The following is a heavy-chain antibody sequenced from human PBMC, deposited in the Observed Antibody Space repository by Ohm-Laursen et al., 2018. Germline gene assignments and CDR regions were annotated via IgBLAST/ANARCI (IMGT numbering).Heavy chain of an antibody. J-gene: IGHJ4*02. D-gene: IGHD5-12*01. Sequence: SLRLSCAAAGFTFSSYGMHWVRQAPGKGLEWVAVISYDGSNKYYADSVKGRFTISRDNSKNTLYLQMNSLRAEDTAVYYCAKTWLFRGYDYYFDYWGQGTLVTVSP. CDR1: GFTFSSYG. CDR3: AKTWLFRGYDYYFDY. V-gene: IGHV3-30*18. CDR2: ISYDGSNK.